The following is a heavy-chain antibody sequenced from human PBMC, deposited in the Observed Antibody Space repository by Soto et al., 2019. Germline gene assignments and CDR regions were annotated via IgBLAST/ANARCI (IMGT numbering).Heavy chain of an antibody. CDR2: IIPLFQTA. CDR1: GGTFGNFT. D-gene: IGHD1-1*01. CDR3: ARWSHWNPLYYSGMDV. J-gene: IGHJ6*02. Sequence: QVQLVQSGAEVKKPGSSVKVSCKASGGTFGNFTISWVRQAPGQGLEWMGGIIPLFQTANYALKFQGRVKMNADESTTTAYMELNSLRSEDTAVYYCARWSHWNPLYYSGMDVWGQGTTVIVSS. V-gene: IGHV1-69*01.